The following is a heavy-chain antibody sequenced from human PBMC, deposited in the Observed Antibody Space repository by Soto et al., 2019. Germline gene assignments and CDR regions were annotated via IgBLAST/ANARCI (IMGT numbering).Heavy chain of an antibody. J-gene: IGHJ3*02. CDR1: GFTFSSYA. CDR2: ISGSGGNT. Sequence: EVPLLESGGGLVQPGGSLRLSCAASGFTFSSYAMRWVRQAPGKGLEWVSAISGSGGNTYYADSVKGRFTFSRDNSKNTLYLQMNSLRAEDTAVYYCAKTANGWFSAFDIWGQGTMVTVSS. CDR3: AKTANGWFSAFDI. V-gene: IGHV3-23*01. D-gene: IGHD6-19*01.